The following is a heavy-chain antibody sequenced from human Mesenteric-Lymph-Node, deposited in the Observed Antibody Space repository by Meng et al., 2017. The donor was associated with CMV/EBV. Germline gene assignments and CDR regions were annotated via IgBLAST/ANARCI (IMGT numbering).Heavy chain of an antibody. CDR2: IYHSGST. CDR3: ASFKWLVGLGYYYYGMDV. D-gene: IGHD6-19*01. J-gene: IGHJ6*02. CDR1: GGSISSSKW. Sequence: SETLSLTCAVSGGSISSSKWWTWVRQPPGKGLEWIGQIYHSGSTNYNPSLKSRVTISVDTSKNQFSLKLSSVTAADTAVYYCASFKWLVGLGYYYYGMDVWGQGTTVTVSS. V-gene: IGHV4-4*02.